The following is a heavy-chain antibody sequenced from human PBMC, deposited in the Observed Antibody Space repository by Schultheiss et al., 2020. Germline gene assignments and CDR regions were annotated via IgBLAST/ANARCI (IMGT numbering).Heavy chain of an antibody. J-gene: IGHJ6*02. CDR2: ISAYNGNT. D-gene: IGHD2-15*01. Sequence: ASVKVSCKASGGTFNNYTVTWVRQAPGQGLEWMGWISAYNGNTNYAQKLQGRVTMTTDTSTSTAYMELRSLRSEDTAVYYCARDDIVVVVAATDYYYGMDVWGQGTTVTVSS. V-gene: IGHV1-18*01. CDR1: GGTFNNYT. CDR3: ARDDIVVVVAATDYYYGMDV.